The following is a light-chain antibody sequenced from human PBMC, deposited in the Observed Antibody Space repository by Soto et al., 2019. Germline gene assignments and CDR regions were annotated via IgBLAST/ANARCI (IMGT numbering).Light chain of an antibody. V-gene: IGKV1-9*01. CDR1: HDISTY. Sequence: IQMTQSPSTLSASVGDRVTITCRASHDISTYLAWYQQKPGKAPKLMIYEASTLQSGVPSRFSGSGSGTEFTLTISGLLPEDFATYHCQQLNTLPFTFGQGTRLEN. CDR3: QQLNTLPFT. J-gene: IGKJ5*01. CDR2: EAS.